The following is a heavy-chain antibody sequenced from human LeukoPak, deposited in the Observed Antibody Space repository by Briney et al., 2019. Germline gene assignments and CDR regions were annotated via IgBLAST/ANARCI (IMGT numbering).Heavy chain of an antibody. Sequence: GGSLRLSCAASGFTFSTYGTHWVGQAPGKGLEWVAVIRSDGSSEYYADSVKGRFIISRDNSKNTLYLQMNSLRAEDTAVYYCARYCSGGTCYVGLIWGQGTLVTVSS. CDR1: GFTFSTYG. CDR2: IRSDGSSE. D-gene: IGHD2-15*01. J-gene: IGHJ4*02. CDR3: ARYCSGGTCYVGLI. V-gene: IGHV3-33*01.